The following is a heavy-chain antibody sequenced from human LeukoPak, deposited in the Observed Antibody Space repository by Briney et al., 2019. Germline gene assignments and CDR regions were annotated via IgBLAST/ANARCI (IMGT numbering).Heavy chain of an antibody. CDR3: AKAYSSGWDYYYYYYMDV. J-gene: IGHJ6*03. Sequence: PGGSLRLSCTTSGITFSNSWMSWVRQAPGKGLEWVSSISSSSSYIYYADSVKGRFTISRDNAKNSLYLQMNSLRAEDAAVYYCAKAYSSGWDYYYYYYMDVWGKGTTGTVSS. D-gene: IGHD6-19*01. CDR2: ISSSSSYI. V-gene: IGHV3-21*04. CDR1: GITFSNSW.